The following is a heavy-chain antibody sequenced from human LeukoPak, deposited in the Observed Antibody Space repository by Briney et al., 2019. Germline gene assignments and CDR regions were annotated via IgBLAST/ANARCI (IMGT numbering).Heavy chain of an antibody. CDR2: INPHSGDT. V-gene: IGHV1-2*02. J-gene: IGHJ4*02. CDR1: GYTFTGYY. D-gene: IGHD3-9*01. Sequence: ASVKVSCKASGYTFTGYYMHWVRQAPGQGLEWMGWINPHSGDTNCAQKFQGRVTMTRDTSISTAYMELSRLRSDDAAVYYCARDPPYYDVLTGYDWGQGTLVTVSS. CDR3: ARDPPYYDVLTGYD.